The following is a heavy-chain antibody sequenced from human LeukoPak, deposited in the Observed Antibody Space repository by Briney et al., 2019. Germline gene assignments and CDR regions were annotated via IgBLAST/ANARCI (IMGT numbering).Heavy chain of an antibody. CDR1: GFTFDDYA. Sequence: PGRSLRLSCAASGFTFDDYAMHWVRQAPGKGLEWVSTISWNSGDIYYADSVKGRFTISRDNAKNSLFLTMNSLRAEDPALYYCANNIPSGEYAFDLWGQGTMVTVSS. CDR3: ANNIPSGEYAFDL. J-gene: IGHJ3*01. V-gene: IGHV3-9*01. D-gene: IGHD3-10*01. CDR2: ISWNSGDI.